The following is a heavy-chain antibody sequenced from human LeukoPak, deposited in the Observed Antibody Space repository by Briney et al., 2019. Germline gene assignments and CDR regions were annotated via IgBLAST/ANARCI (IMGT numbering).Heavy chain of an antibody. CDR3: AHRFYDFWSGYTPGYMDV. Sequence: SGPTLVNPTQTLTLTCTFSGFSLSTSGVGVGWIRQPPGTALEWLALIYWDDDKRYSPSLKSRLTITKDTSKNQVVLTMTNMDPVDTATYYCAHRFYDFWSGYTPGYMDVWGKGTTVTV. J-gene: IGHJ6*03. CDR2: IYWDDDK. V-gene: IGHV2-5*02. D-gene: IGHD3-3*01. CDR1: GFSLSTSGVG.